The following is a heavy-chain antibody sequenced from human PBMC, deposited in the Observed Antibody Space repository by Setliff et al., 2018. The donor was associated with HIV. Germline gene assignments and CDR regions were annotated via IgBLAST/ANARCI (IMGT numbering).Heavy chain of an antibody. D-gene: IGHD3-3*01. Sequence: ASVKVSCKASGYTFTSCYMHWVRQAPGQGLEWMGIINPSGGSTSYAQKFQGRVTMTRDTSTSTVYMELSSLRSEDTAVYYCARLGDFWSGYYYFDYWGQGTLVTVSS. CDR1: GYTFTSCY. CDR2: INPSGGST. V-gene: IGHV1-46*01. CDR3: ARLGDFWSGYYYFDY. J-gene: IGHJ4*02.